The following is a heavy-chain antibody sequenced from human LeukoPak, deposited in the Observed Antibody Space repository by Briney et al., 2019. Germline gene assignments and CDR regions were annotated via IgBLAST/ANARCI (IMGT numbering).Heavy chain of an antibody. Sequence: PGGSLRLSWAASGFTFSSYSMNWVRQAPGKGLEWVSSISSSSSYIYYADSVKGRFTISRDNAKNSLYLQMNSLRAEDTAVYYCARDRSGWSKFDYWGQGTLVTVSS. CDR2: ISSSSSYI. V-gene: IGHV3-21*01. D-gene: IGHD6-19*01. CDR3: ARDRSGWSKFDY. J-gene: IGHJ4*02. CDR1: GFTFSSYS.